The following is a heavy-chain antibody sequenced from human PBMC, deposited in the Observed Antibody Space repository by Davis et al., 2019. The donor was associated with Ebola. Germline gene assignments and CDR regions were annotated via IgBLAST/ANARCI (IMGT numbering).Heavy chain of an antibody. J-gene: IGHJ5*02. CDR2: IWYDGSNK. CDR1: GFTFSSYG. Sequence: GESLKISCAASGFTFSSYGMHWVRQAPGKGLEWVAVIWYDGSNKYYADSVKGRFTISRDNSKNTLYLQMNSLRAEDTAVYYCARGFITKPRSSFGFDPWGQGTLVTVSS. V-gene: IGHV3-33*01. CDR3: ARGFITKPRSSFGFDP. D-gene: IGHD1-20*01.